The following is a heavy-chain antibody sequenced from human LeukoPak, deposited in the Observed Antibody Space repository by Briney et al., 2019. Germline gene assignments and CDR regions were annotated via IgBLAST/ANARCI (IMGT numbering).Heavy chain of an antibody. V-gene: IGHV4-39*01. CDR2: IYYSGST. J-gene: IGHJ5*02. Sequence: PSETLSLTCTVSGGSISSSSYYWGWIRQPPGKGLEWIGSIYYSGSTYYNPSLKSRVTISVDTSKNQFSLKLSSVTAADTAVYYCARPDQYSGSYYAWGQGTLVTVSS. CDR3: ARPDQYSGSYYA. CDR1: GGSISSSSYY. D-gene: IGHD1-26*01.